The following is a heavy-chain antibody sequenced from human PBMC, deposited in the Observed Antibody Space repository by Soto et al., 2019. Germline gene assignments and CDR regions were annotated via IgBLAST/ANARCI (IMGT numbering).Heavy chain of an antibody. CDR3: ARLNGYCVSTGCHGYYGMDV. J-gene: IGHJ6*02. CDR1: GGSISSGGYY. Sequence: PSETLSLTCTVSGGSISSGGYYWSWIRQHPGTGLEWIGHISYSGSTYYNTSLKSRVTISVDTSRNQFSLIVNSVTAADTAVYYCARLNGYCVSTGCHGYYGMDVWGQGTTVTVSS. CDR2: ISYSGST. D-gene: IGHD2-2*03. V-gene: IGHV4-31*03.